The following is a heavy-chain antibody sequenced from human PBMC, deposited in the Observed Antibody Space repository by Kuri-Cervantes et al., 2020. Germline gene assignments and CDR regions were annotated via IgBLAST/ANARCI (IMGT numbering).Heavy chain of an antibody. CDR3: ASSRPVAGTFTHYYYYYMDV. CDR1: GFTFST. J-gene: IGHJ6*03. Sequence: GESLKISCAASGFTFSTMHWVRQAPGKGLEWVAVISYDGDNKYYADSVKGRFTITRDNSKNTLYLQMNSLRAEDTAVYYCASSRPVAGTFTHYYYYYMDVWGKGTTVTVSS. CDR2: ISYDGDNK. D-gene: IGHD6-19*01. V-gene: IGHV3-30-3*01.